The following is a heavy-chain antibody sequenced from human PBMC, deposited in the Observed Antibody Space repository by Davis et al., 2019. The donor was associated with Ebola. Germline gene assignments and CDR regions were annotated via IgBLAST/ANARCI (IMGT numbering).Heavy chain of an antibody. V-gene: IGHV4-61*08. CDR2: IYYSGST. D-gene: IGHD1-26*01. CDR3: ARDELIVGATTVLWPFAGFDY. CDR1: GGSIRSGGYY. J-gene: IGHJ4*02. Sequence: SETLSLTCTVSGGSIRSGGYYWSWIRQPPGRGLEWIGYIYYSGSTNYNPSLKSRVTISVDTSKNQFSLKLSSVTAADTAVYYCARDELIVGATTVLWPFAGFDYWGQGTLVTVSS.